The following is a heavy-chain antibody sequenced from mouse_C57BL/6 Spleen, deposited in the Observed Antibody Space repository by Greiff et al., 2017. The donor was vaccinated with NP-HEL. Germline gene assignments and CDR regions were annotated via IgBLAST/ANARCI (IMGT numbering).Heavy chain of an antibody. D-gene: IGHD2-3*01. CDR3: VRWLLHPFDY. J-gene: IGHJ2*01. V-gene: IGHV1-22*01. CDR2: INPNNGGT. CDR1: GYTFTDYN. Sequence: VQLQQSGPELVKPGASVKMSCKASGYTFTDYNMHWVKQSHGKSLEWIGYINPNNGGTSYNQKFKGKATLTVNKSSSTAYMELRSLTSEDSAVYYCVRWLLHPFDYWGQGTTLTVSS.